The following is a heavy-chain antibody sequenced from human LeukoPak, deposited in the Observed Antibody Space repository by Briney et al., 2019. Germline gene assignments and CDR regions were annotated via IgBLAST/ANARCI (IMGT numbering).Heavy chain of an antibody. J-gene: IGHJ5*02. CDR1: GVTLSTYA. V-gene: IGHV3-23*01. CDR2: ISSSGSGDNT. CDR3: AKYVVSSVPWFDP. D-gene: IGHD2-15*01. Sequence: GGSLRLSCAASGVTLSTYAMSWARQAPGKGLEWVSGISSSGSGDNTYYADSVKGRFTISRDNSKNTLYLQMNSLRAEDTAVYYCAKYVVSSVPWFDPWGQGTLVTVSS.